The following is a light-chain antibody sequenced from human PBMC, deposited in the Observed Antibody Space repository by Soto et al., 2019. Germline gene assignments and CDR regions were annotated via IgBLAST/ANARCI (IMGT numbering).Light chain of an antibody. J-gene: IGKJ3*01. Sequence: EIVLTQSPGPLSLSPGERATLSCRASQSVRGTYLAWYQQTPGQSPRLLIYGASNSATGIPDRFSGSGSGTDLTLNIRRLEPEHFTGCDCQHYGTLPTTFGPGTKVPVK. CDR2: GAS. CDR3: QHYGTLPTT. V-gene: IGKV3-20*01. CDR1: QSVRGTY.